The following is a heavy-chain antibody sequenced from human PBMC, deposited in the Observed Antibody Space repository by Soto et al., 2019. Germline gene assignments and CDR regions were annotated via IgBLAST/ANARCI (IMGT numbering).Heavy chain of an antibody. CDR1: GGSISSSSYY. D-gene: IGHD2-15*01. CDR2: IYYSGST. J-gene: IGHJ5*02. Sequence: SETLSLTCTVSGGSISSSSYYWGWIRQPPGKGLDWIGSIYYSGSTYYNPSLKSRVTISVDTSKNQFSLKLSSVTAADTAVYYCARSYPNCSGGSCYSNDWFDPWGQGTLVTVSS. V-gene: IGHV4-39*01. CDR3: ARSYPNCSGGSCYSNDWFDP.